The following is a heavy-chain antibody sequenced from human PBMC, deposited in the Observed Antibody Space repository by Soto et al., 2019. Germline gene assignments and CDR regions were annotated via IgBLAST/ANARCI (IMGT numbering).Heavy chain of an antibody. CDR1: GGSISSYY. V-gene: IGHV4-59*01. CDR2: IYSSGST. Sequence: PSETLSLTCTVSGGSISSYYWSWIRQPPGKGLEWIGFIYSSGSTNYNPSLKSRVTISVDTSKNQFSLKLSSVTGADTAVYYCAKRDSSGYYLYWGQGTLVTV. D-gene: IGHD3-22*01. J-gene: IGHJ4*02. CDR3: AKRDSSGYYLY.